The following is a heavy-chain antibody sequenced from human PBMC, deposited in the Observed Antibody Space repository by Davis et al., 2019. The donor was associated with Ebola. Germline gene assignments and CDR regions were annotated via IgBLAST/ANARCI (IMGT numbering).Heavy chain of an antibody. V-gene: IGHV3-53*05. D-gene: IGHD6-19*01. CDR1: GFTVSSNN. Sequence: GGSLRLSCAASGFTVSSNNMSWVRQAPGKGLEWVSVIYDQSTAYADSVRGRFIISRDKSNNTLYLEMNSLRVDDTAVYYCATTQWLREFDNWGQGTLVTVSS. CDR3: ATTQWLREFDN. J-gene: IGHJ4*02. CDR2: IYDQST.